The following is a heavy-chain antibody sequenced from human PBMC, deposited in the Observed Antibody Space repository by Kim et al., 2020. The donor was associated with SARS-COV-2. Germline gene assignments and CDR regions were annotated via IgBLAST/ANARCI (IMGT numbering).Heavy chain of an antibody. Sequence: KFQGRVTITRDTSASTAYMELSSLRSEDTAVYYCARGSVGSYYYYYGMDVWGQGTTVTVSS. CDR3: ARGSVGSYYYYYGMDV. V-gene: IGHV1-3*01. D-gene: IGHD1-26*01. J-gene: IGHJ6*02.